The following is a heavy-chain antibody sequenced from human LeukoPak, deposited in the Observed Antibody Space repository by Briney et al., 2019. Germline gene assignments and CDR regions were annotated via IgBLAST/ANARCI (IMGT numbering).Heavy chain of an antibody. CDR3: ASPLMCYYGSDTYFWFDP. CDR2: IQQDGSEQ. J-gene: IGHJ5*02. CDR1: GFTFTTHW. V-gene: IGHV3-7*01. D-gene: IGHD3-10*01. Sequence: GGSLRLSCAASGFTFTTHWMGWVRQAPGKGLEWVANIQQDGSEQYYVDSVKGRFTISRDNAMNSLSLQMNSLRAEDTAVYYCASPLMCYYGSDTYFWFDPWGQGTLVTVSS.